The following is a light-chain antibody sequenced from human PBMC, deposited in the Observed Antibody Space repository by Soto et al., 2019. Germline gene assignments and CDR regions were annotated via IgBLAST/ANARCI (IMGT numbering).Light chain of an antibody. CDR3: ISFTTSSTLVV. CDR2: EVN. V-gene: IGLV2-14*01. Sequence: QSVLTQPASVSGSPGQSITISCTGTSSDIGGYNFVSWYQHHPGKAPKLMIYEVNNRPSGVSSRFSGSKSGNTASLTISGLQTEDEADYYCISFTTSSTLVVFGGGTKLTVL. J-gene: IGLJ2*01. CDR1: SSDIGGYNF.